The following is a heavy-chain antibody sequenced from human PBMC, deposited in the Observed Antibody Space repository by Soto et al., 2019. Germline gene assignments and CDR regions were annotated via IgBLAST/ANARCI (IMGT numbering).Heavy chain of an antibody. CDR1: GFTFSSYG. V-gene: IGHV3-33*01. J-gene: IGHJ4*02. D-gene: IGHD3-9*01. CDR3: ASGGRYFDWSRGDY. CDR2: IWYDGSNK. Sequence: QVQLVESGGGVVQPGRSLRLSCAASGFTFSSYGMHWVRQAPGKGLEWVAVIWYDGSNKYYADSVKGRFTISRDNSKNTLYLQMNSLRAEDTAVYYCASGGRYFDWSRGDYWGQGTLVTVSS.